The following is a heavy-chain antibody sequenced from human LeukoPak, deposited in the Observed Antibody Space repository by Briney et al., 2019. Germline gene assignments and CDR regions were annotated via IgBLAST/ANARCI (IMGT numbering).Heavy chain of an antibody. CDR1: GFTFSSYG. Sequence: GGSLRLSCAASGFTFSSYGMHWVRQAPGKGLEWVAVIPYDGSNKYYADSVKGRFTISRDNAKNSLYLQMNSLRPEDTAVYYCARGHRGLDCWGQGTLVTVSS. CDR2: IPYDGSNK. J-gene: IGHJ4*02. CDR3: ARGHRGLDC. V-gene: IGHV3-30*03. D-gene: IGHD2-21*01.